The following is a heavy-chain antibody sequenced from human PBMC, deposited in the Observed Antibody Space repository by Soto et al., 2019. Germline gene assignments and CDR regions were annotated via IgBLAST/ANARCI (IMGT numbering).Heavy chain of an antibody. J-gene: IGHJ4*02. V-gene: IGHV1-2*02. Sequence: ASVKVSCKASGYPFTGYYMHSLRQAPGQGLEWMGWINPNSGGRNYAQKLQGRVTMTRDTSPRTAYMELSRLRSDDTAVYYWARGRTVTPLGYWGQGTLVTVSS. CDR3: ARGRTVTPLGY. CDR1: GYPFTGYY. CDR2: INPNSGGR. D-gene: IGHD4-17*01.